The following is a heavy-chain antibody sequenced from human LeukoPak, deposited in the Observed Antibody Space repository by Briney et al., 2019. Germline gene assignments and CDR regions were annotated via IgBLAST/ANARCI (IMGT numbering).Heavy chain of an antibody. D-gene: IGHD2-2*01. Sequence: ASVKVSCKASGYTFTCYYMHWVRQAPGQGLEWMGWINPNSGGTNYAQKFQGWVTMTRDTSISTAYMELSRLRSDDTAVYYCARYCSSTSCWAYGMDVWGQGTTVTVSS. J-gene: IGHJ6*02. V-gene: IGHV1-2*04. CDR3: ARYCSSTSCWAYGMDV. CDR2: INPNSGGT. CDR1: GYTFTCYY.